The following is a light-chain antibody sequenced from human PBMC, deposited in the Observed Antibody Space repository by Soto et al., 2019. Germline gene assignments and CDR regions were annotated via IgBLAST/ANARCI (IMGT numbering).Light chain of an antibody. CDR3: QQGHNWPLT. CDR1: QSITSE. CDR2: GAS. Sequence: EIVMTQSPATLSVSPGATATLSCRASQSITSELAWYQQKPGQPPRLLIYGASTRATGVPARFTGSGSGSEFTLTSSGLQSEDFAVYYCQQGHNWPLTFGQGTRLEI. V-gene: IGKV3-15*01. J-gene: IGKJ2*01.